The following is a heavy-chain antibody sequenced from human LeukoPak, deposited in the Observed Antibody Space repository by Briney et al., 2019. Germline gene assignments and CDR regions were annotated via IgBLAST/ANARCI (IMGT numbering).Heavy chain of an antibody. V-gene: IGHV3-48*01. CDR1: GCTFSIYS. CDR3: ARSQSGSYSNLDY. J-gene: IGHJ4*02. CDR2: ISSGSSTI. Sequence: GGSLRLSCAASGCTFSIYSINWVRQAPGKGLEWVSFISSGSSTIYYADSVKGRLTISRDNAKNSLYLQMNSLRAEDTAVYYCARSQSGSYSNLDYWGQGTLVTVSS. D-gene: IGHD1-26*01.